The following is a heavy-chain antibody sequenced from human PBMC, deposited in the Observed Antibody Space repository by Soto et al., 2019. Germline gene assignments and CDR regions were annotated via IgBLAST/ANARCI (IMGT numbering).Heavy chain of an antibody. Sequence: VQLVESGGGVVQPGGSLRLSCAASGFTFSDYAMHWVRQAPGKGLEWVAVVSHDGRNTHYADSVKGRFTISRDRSKNTVSLEMTSLRAEDTAVYYCAKGGRQWLVTSDFNYWGQGALVTGSS. CDR2: VSHDGRNT. CDR3: AKGGRQWLVTSDFNY. D-gene: IGHD6-19*01. V-gene: IGHV3-30*18. CDR1: GFTFSDYA. J-gene: IGHJ4*02.